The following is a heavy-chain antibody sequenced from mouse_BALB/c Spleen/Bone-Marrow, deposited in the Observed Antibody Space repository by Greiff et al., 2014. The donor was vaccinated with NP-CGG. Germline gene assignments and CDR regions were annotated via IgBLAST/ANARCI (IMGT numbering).Heavy chain of an antibody. CDR3: AREGGSRAY. J-gene: IGHJ3*01. CDR1: GYSITSGYY. D-gene: IGHD1-1*01. V-gene: IGHV3-6*02. Sequence: LQQSGPGLVKPSQSLSLTCSVTGYSITSGYYWNWIRQFPGNKLEWMGYISYDGSNNYNPSLKNRISITRDTSKNQFFLKLNSVTTEDTATYYCAREGGSRAYWGQGTLVTVSA. CDR2: ISYDGSN.